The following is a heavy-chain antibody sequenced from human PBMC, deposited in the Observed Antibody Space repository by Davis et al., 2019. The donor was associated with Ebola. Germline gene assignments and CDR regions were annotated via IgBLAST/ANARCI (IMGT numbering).Heavy chain of an antibody. CDR2: ISSSSSSI. CDR3: ARGYSYGNYYYYGLEV. V-gene: IGHV3-48*02. J-gene: IGHJ6*02. CDR1: GFTFSSYS. D-gene: IGHD5-18*01. Sequence: PAGSLRLSCAASGFTFSSYSMNWVRQAPGKGLEWVSSISSSSSSIYYADSVKGRFTISRDNAKNSLCLQMDSLRDEDTAMYYCARGYSYGNYYYYGLEVWGQGTTVTVSS.